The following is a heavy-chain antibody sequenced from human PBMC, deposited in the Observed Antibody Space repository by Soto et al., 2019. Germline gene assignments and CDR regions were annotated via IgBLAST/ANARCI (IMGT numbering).Heavy chain of an antibody. Sequence: QVQLVESGGGVVQPGRSLRLSCAASGFTFSRYAMHWFRQAPGKGLEWVAVISYDGSNKYYADSVKGRFTISRDNSKNTLYLQMNSLRAEDTAVEYCARPLWRDDYNWGYFDLWGRGTLVTVSS. V-gene: IGHV3-30-3*01. D-gene: IGHD4-4*01. CDR3: ARPLWRDDYNWGYFDL. CDR1: GFTFSRYA. CDR2: ISYDGSNK. J-gene: IGHJ2*01.